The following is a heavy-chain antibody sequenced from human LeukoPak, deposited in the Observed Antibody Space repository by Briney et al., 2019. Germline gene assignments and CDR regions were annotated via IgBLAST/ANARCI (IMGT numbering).Heavy chain of an antibody. Sequence: GGSLRLSCAASGFTFSSYGMHWVRQAPGKGLEWVAFIRYDGSNKYYADSVKGRFTISRDNSKNTLYLQMNSLRAEDTAVYYCAKDQGIAATDAEYFQHWGQGTLVTVSS. J-gene: IGHJ1*01. V-gene: IGHV3-30*02. D-gene: IGHD6-13*01. CDR2: IRYDGSNK. CDR1: GFTFSSYG. CDR3: AKDQGIAATDAEYFQH.